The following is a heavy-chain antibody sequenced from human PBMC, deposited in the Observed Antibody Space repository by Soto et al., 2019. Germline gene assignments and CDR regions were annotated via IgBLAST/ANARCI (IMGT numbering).Heavy chain of an antibody. CDR2: IYYSGST. CDR3: VRKHGDYDRWFDP. J-gene: IGHJ5*02. V-gene: IGHV4-30-4*01. Sequence: QVQLQESGPGLVKPSQTLSLTCTVSGGSISSGNYYWSWIRQAPGKGLEWIGYIYYSGSTYYNPSLKSRITISVDTSRNQFSLKLSSVTAADTAVYYCVRKHGDYDRWFDPWGQGTLVTVSS. D-gene: IGHD4-17*01. CDR1: GGSISSGNYY.